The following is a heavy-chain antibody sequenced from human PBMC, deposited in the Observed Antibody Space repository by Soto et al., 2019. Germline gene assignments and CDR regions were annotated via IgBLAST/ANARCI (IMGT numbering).Heavy chain of an antibody. D-gene: IGHD5-12*01. CDR2: IYYSGST. J-gene: IGHJ6*02. V-gene: IGHV4-59*11. CDR3: ARGQYSGYDFPHYYGMDV. Sequence: SETLSLTCSGSCGSIDSHYWIWIRQPPGKRLEWIGNIYYSGSTHYNPSLRSRVTISVDTSKKQFSLKLRSVTAADTAVYYCARGQYSGYDFPHYYGMDVWGQGTTVTVSS. CDR1: CGSIDSHY.